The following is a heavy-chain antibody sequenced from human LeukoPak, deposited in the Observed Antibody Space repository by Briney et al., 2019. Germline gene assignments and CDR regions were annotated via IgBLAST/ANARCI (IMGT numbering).Heavy chain of an antibody. Sequence: ASVKVSCKASGGTFSSYAISWVRQAPGQGLEWMGGIIPIFGTANYAQKFQGRVTITADESTSTAYMELSSLRSEDTAVYYCARSDYGGNPPYNWFDSWGQGTLVTVSS. CDR2: IIPIFGTA. CDR3: ARSDYGGNPPYNWFDS. V-gene: IGHV1-69*13. CDR1: GGTFSSYA. J-gene: IGHJ5*01. D-gene: IGHD4-23*01.